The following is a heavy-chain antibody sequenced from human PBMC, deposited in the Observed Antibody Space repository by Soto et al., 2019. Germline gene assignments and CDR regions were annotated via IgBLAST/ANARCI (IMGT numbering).Heavy chain of an antibody. CDR2: ITHSGST. J-gene: IGHJ4*02. CDR1: GGSFSGYY. Sequence: PSETLSLTCAVYGGSFSGYYWSWIRQPPGKGLEWIGEITHSGSTNYNPSLKSRVTISVDTSKNQFSLKLSSVTAADTAVYYCARGRYCSSTSCYSFRGSWFSWGQGTLVTVSS. CDR3: ARGRYCSSTSCYSFRGSWFS. V-gene: IGHV4-34*01. D-gene: IGHD2-2*01.